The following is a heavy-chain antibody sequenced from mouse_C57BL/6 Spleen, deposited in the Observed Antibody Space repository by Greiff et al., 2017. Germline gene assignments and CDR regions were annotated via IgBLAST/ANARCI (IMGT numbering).Heavy chain of an antibody. Sequence: QVQLQQPGAELVMPGASVKLSCKASGYTFTSYWMHWVKQRPGQGLEWIGEIDPSDSYTNYNQKFKGKSTLTVDKSSSTAYMQLSSLTSEDSAVYYCARSPYDYDGRAMDDWGQGTSVTVSS. CDR2: IDPSDSYT. V-gene: IGHV1-69*01. D-gene: IGHD2-4*01. CDR1: GYTFTSYW. CDR3: ARSPYDYDGRAMDD. J-gene: IGHJ4*01.